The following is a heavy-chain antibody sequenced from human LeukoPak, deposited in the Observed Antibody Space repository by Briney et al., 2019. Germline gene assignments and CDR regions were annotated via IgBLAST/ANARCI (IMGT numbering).Heavy chain of an antibody. Sequence: GESLKISCKGSGYRFSTYWIGWVRQMPGKGLEWMGLIYPGDSDTRYSPSFQGQVTISADKSISTAYLQWSSLKASDTAMYYCARRYSGSYPDAFDIWGQGTMVTVSS. CDR1: GYRFSTYW. V-gene: IGHV5-51*01. CDR2: IYPGDSDT. D-gene: IGHD1-26*01. CDR3: ARRYSGSYPDAFDI. J-gene: IGHJ3*02.